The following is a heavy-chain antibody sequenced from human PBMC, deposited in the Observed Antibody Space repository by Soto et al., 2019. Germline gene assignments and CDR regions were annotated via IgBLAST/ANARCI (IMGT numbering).Heavy chain of an antibody. Sequence: EVQLVESGGGLVHPGRSLRLYCVASGFNFDDHVMNWVRQVPGKGLEGVGHINWNGYSIGYGGSVRGRFTISRDNAQNTLYLQMNSLRPEDTALYYCARSWSGSTSGRVDVWGQGTTVTVSS. V-gene: IGHV3-9*01. CDR3: ARSWSGSTSGRVDV. CDR1: GFNFDDHV. J-gene: IGHJ6*02. CDR2: INWNGYSI. D-gene: IGHD2-2*01.